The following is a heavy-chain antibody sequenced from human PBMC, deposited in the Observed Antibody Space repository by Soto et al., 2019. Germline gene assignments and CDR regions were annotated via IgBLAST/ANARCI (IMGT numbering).Heavy chain of an antibody. V-gene: IGHV1-69*02. J-gene: IGHJ4*02. CDR2: IIPILGIA. D-gene: IGHD2-15*01. CDR3: ARGVEGSRDYFDY. CDR1: GGTFSSYT. Sequence: QVQLVQSGAEVKKPGSSVKVSCKASGGTFSSYTISWVRQAPGQGLEWMGRIIPILGIANYAQKFQGRVTITADKSTSTAYMELSSLRSEDTAVYYCARGVEGSRDYFDYWGQGTLVTVSS.